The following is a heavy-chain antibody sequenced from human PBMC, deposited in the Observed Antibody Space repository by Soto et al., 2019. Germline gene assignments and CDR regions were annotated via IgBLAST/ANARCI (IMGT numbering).Heavy chain of an antibody. V-gene: IGHV3-7*01. CDR1: GFTFSSNW. CDR2: IKQDGSER. D-gene: IGHD4-17*01. CDR3: AREHPYGDFLSSYYFYMDV. J-gene: IGHJ6*03. Sequence: GGSLRLSCAASGFTFSSNWMRWVRQAPGKGLEWVANIKQDGSERYYVDSVKGRFTISRDNAKNSLYLQMNSLRAEDTAVYYCAREHPYGDFLSSYYFYMDVWGKGATVTVSS.